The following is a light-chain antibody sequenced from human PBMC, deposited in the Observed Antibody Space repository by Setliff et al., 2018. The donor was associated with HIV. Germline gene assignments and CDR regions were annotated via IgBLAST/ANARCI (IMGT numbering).Light chain of an antibody. CDR3: SSYTTSSTLYYV. CDR2: GVS. Sequence: QSALAQPASVSGSPGQSITTSCTGTGSDVGGYNYVSWYKQHSGKAPKLLIFGVSNRPSGVSDRFSGSKSGNTASLTISGLQAEDEADYYCSSYTTSSTLYYVFGPGTKSPS. CDR1: GSDVGGYNY. J-gene: IGLJ1*01. V-gene: IGLV2-14*01.